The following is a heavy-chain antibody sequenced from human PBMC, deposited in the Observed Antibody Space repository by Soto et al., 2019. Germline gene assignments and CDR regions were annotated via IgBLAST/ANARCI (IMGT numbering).Heavy chain of an antibody. CDR2: IYYSGST. CDR3: ARRNRSGIAADGTFDY. Sequence: QVQLQESGPGLVKPSQNLSLTCTVSGGSISSGGYYWSWIRQHPGKGLEWIGYIYYSGSTYYNPSLKSRVTISVDTSKNQFSLKLSSVTAADTAVYYCARRNRSGIAADGTFDYWGQGTLVTVSS. CDR1: GGSISSGGYY. J-gene: IGHJ4*02. D-gene: IGHD6-13*01. V-gene: IGHV4-31*03.